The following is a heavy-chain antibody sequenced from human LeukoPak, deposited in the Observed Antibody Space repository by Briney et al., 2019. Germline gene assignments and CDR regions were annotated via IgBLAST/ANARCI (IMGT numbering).Heavy chain of an antibody. CDR2: IYYSGST. J-gene: IGHJ3*02. V-gene: IGHV4-39*07. CDR3: ARDPLGGGSHDAFDI. D-gene: IGHD2-15*01. CDR1: GGSISSSSYY. Sequence: KPSETLSLTCTVSGGSISSSSYYWGWIRQPPGKGLEWIGSIYYSGSTYYNPSLKSRVTISVDTSKNQFSLKLSSVTAADTAVYYCARDPLGGGSHDAFDIWGQGTMVTVSS.